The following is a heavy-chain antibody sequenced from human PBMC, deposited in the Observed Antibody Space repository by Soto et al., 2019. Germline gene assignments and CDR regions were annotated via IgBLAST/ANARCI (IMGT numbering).Heavy chain of an antibody. V-gene: IGHV1-46*01. CDR1: GYTFTSYY. D-gene: IGHD3-22*01. CDR2: INLSGGST. CDR3: ARDLSRYDDSSGYYYFDY. Sequence: ASVKVSCKASGYTFTSYYLHWVRQAPGQGLEWMGIINLSGGSTRYAQKFQGRVTMTRDTSTSTVYMELSSLRSEDTAVYYCARDLSRYDDSSGYYYFDYWGQGTLVTVSS. J-gene: IGHJ4*02.